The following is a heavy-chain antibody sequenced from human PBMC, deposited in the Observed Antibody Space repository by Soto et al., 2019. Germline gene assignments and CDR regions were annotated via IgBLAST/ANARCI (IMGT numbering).Heavy chain of an antibody. Sequence: ASVKVSCKASGYTFTSYAMHWVRQAPGQRLEWMGWINAGNGNTKYSQKFQGRVTITRDTSASTAYMELSSLRSEDTAVYYCAKVIASNYDFWSGYTPNFDYWGQGTLVTVSS. D-gene: IGHD3-3*01. CDR3: AKVIASNYDFWSGYTPNFDY. CDR1: GYTFTSYA. J-gene: IGHJ4*02. V-gene: IGHV1-3*01. CDR2: INAGNGNT.